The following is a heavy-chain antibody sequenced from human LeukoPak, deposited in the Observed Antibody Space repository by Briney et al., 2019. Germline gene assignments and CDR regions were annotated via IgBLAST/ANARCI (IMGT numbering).Heavy chain of an antibody. CDR3: TSGIGYTDYYYYYGMDV. J-gene: IGHJ6*02. CDR1: GFTFSDSA. D-gene: IGHD5-18*01. CDR2: IRSKASSYAT. Sequence: GGSLRLSCAASGFTFSDSAMHWVRQASGKGLEWVGRIRSKASSYATEYAASVKGRFTMSRDDSKNTAYLQMNSLKTDDTAVYYCTSGIGYTDYYYYYGMDVWGQGTTVTVSS. V-gene: IGHV3-73*01.